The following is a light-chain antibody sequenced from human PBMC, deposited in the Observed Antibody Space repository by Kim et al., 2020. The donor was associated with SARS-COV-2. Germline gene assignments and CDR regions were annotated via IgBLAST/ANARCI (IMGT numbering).Light chain of an antibody. V-gene: IGKV3-15*01. CDR1: HSISTK. J-gene: IGKJ5*01. CDR3: QQYNNWPIT. Sequence: VSPGERATLSCRASHSISTKLAWYQQEPGQAPRLLIYGASTRATRIPARFSGSGSGTEFTLTISSLQSEDFAVYFCQQYNNWPITFGQGTRLEIK. CDR2: GAS.